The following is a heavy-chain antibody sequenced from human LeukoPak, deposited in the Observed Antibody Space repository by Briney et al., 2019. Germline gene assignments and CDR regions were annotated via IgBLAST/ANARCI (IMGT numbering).Heavy chain of an antibody. CDR3: ARKVDTTGFSYYFDY. CDR2: ISGSGGST. Sequence: PGGSLRLSCAASGFTFSSYAMSWVRQAPGKGLEWVSAISGSGGSTYYADSVKGRFTISRDNSKNTLYLQMNSLRAEDTAVYFCARKVDTTGFSYYFDYWGQGILVTVSS. V-gene: IGHV3-23*01. CDR1: GFTFSSYA. D-gene: IGHD3-22*01. J-gene: IGHJ4*02.